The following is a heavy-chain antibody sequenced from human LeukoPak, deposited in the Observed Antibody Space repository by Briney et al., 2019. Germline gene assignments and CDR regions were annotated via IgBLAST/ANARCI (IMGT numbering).Heavy chain of an antibody. CDR1: GFTFSRYW. CDR3: ARHSAGYTTFFDY. J-gene: IGHJ4*02. Sequence: GGSLRLSCAASGFTFSRYWMSWVRQAPEKGLEWVANIKQDASEKYYVDSVKGRFTISRDNAKNSLYLQMNSLRAEDTAVYYCARHSAGYTTFFDYWGQGTLVTVSS. V-gene: IGHV3-7*04. D-gene: IGHD5-24*01. CDR2: IKQDASEK.